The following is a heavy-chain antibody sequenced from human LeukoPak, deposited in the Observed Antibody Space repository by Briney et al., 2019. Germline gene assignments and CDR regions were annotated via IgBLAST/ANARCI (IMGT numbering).Heavy chain of an antibody. CDR1: GGSISSYY. D-gene: IGHD5-12*01. J-gene: IGHJ1*01. V-gene: IGHV4-59*01. Sequence: SETLSLTCTVSGGSISSYYWSWIRQPPGKGLEWIGYLFYSGNTISNPSLKSRVTISADTSKNQFSLRLNSVTAADTAVYFCGRVRTGNTGSPEYFEDWGQGTLVTVSS. CDR2: LFYSGNT. CDR3: GRVRTGNTGSPEYFED.